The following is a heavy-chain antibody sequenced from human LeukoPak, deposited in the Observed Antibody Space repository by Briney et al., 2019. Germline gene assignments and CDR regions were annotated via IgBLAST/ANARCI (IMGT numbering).Heavy chain of an antibody. J-gene: IGHJ3*02. CDR3: ARQGGGYCSSTRCYSAFDI. Sequence: PSETLSLTCAVSGYSISSGYYWGWIRQPPGKGLEWIGSIYHSGSTYYNPSLKSRVTISVDTSKNQFSLKLSSVTAADTAVYYCARQGGGYCSSTRCYSAFDIWGQGTMVTVSS. CDR1: GYSISSGYY. D-gene: IGHD2-2*02. V-gene: IGHV4-38-2*01. CDR2: IYHSGST.